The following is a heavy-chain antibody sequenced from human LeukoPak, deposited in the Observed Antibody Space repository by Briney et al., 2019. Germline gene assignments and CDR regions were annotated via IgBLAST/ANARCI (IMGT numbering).Heavy chain of an antibody. Sequence: ASVKVSCKASGYTSTGYYIHWVRQAPGQGLEWMGWINPNSGGTKYEQKFQGRVTMTRDTSITTAYMELTRLTSDDTAVYYCARDGSWGSTSYSDYWGQGTLVTVSS. CDR1: GYTSTGYY. D-gene: IGHD2-2*01. CDR2: INPNSGGT. J-gene: IGHJ4*02. CDR3: ARDGSWGSTSYSDY. V-gene: IGHV1-2*02.